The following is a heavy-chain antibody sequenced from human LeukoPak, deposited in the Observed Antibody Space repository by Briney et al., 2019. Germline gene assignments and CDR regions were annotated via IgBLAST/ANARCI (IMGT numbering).Heavy chain of an antibody. CDR3: ARGGVDTAMVTGGRRLLGY. CDR2: MYYGGST. CDR1: GGSMSGQY. J-gene: IGHJ4*02. Sequence: SETLSLTCTVSGGSMSGQYWSWIRRPPGKGLEWIGNMYYGGSTNYNPSLKSRVTISIDTSKNQFSLKLSSVTAADTAVYYCARGGVDTAMVTGGRRLLGYWGEGPLVTVSS. D-gene: IGHD5-18*01. V-gene: IGHV4-59*11.